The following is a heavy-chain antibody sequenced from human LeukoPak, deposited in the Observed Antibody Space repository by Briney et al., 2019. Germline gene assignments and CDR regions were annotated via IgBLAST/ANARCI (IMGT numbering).Heavy chain of an antibody. CDR1: GFAFNTYS. J-gene: IGHJ6*04. CDR3: AELGITMIGGV. Sequence: GGSLRLSCAASGFAFNTYSMNWVRQAPGKGLEWVSFIFSSSTYIYYTDSVKGRFTISRDNAKNSLYLQMNSLRAEDTAVYYCAELGITMIGGVWGKGTTVTISS. D-gene: IGHD3-10*02. CDR2: IFSSSTYI. V-gene: IGHV3-21*01.